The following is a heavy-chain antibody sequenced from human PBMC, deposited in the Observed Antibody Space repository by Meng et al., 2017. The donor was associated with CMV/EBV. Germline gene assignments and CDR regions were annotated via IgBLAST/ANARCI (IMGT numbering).Heavy chain of an antibody. D-gene: IGHD6-6*01. CDR2: IYSDGSGT. CDR3: ARSIAARQRWFDP. J-gene: IGHJ5*02. CDR1: GFTFSNYW. V-gene: IGHV3-74*01. Sequence: GGSLRLSCAASGFTFSNYWMHWVRQAPGKGLLWVSRIYSDGSGTSYADSVKGRFTISRDNTKNTLFLQMNSLRAEDTAVYYCARSIAARQRWFDPWGQGTLVTVSS.